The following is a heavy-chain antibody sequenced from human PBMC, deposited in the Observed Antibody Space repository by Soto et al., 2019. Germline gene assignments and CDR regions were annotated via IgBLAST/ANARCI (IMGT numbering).Heavy chain of an antibody. CDR1: GGSISSGGYY. J-gene: IGHJ5*02. D-gene: IGHD6-6*01. CDR3: ASHSYSSSGGWFDP. Sequence: SETLSLTCTVSGGSISSGGYYWSWIRQHPGKGLEWIGYIYYSGSTYYNPSLKSRVTISVDTSKNQFSLKLSSVTAADTAVYYCASHSYSSSGGWFDPWGQGTLVTVSS. CDR2: IYYSGST. V-gene: IGHV4-31*03.